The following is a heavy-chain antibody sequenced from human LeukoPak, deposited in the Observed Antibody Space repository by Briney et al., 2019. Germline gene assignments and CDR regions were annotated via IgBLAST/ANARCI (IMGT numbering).Heavy chain of an antibody. Sequence: GGSLRLSCAASGFIFSDYYMTWIRQAPGKGLEWISYITTNGASTYYATSVKGRFTISRDNSKNTLYLQMNSLRAEDTAVYYCAKDGATTLWFGEGASGGFDYWGQGTLVTVSS. D-gene: IGHD3-10*01. CDR1: GFIFSDYY. J-gene: IGHJ4*02. V-gene: IGHV3-11*04. CDR2: ITTNGAST. CDR3: AKDGATTLWFGEGASGGFDY.